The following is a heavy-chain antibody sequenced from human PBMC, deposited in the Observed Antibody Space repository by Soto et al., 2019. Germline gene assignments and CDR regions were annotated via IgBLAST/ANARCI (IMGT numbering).Heavy chain of an antibody. CDR3: SPSLNY. Sequence: PGGSLRLSCAASGFTLSSSWMDWVRQAPGKGLEWVANINQDGSEKNYVDSVKGRFTISRDNTKNSLYLHMSSLTAEDSALYYCSPSLNYWGQGTLVTVSS. V-gene: IGHV3-7*01. CDR2: INQDGSEK. J-gene: IGHJ4*02. CDR1: GFTLSSSW.